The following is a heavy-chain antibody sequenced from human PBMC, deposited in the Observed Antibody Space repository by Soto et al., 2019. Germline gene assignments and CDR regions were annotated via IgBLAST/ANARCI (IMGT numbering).Heavy chain of an antibody. CDR3: ARHVAVAGTRRSLYYFDY. Sequence: SETLSLTCTVSGGSISSSSYYWGWIRQPPGKGLEWIGSIYYSGSTYYNPSLKSRVTISVDTSKNQFSLKLSSVTAADTAVYYCARHVAVAGTRRSLYYFDYWGQGTLVNVSS. CDR1: GGSISSSSYY. CDR2: IYYSGST. D-gene: IGHD6-19*01. V-gene: IGHV4-39*01. J-gene: IGHJ4*02.